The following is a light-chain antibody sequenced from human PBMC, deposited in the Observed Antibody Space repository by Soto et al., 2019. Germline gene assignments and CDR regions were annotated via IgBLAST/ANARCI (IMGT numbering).Light chain of an antibody. CDR2: DVS. V-gene: IGLV2-14*01. CDR1: SRDVGGYNY. CDR3: SSYTSSSTRV. J-gene: IGLJ3*02. Sequence: QSALTQPASVSGSPGHSITISCTGTSRDVGGYNYVSWYQQHPGKAPKLMIYDVSRRPSGVSNRFSGSKSGNTASLTISGLQAEDEADYYCSSYTSSSTRVFGGGTKLTV.